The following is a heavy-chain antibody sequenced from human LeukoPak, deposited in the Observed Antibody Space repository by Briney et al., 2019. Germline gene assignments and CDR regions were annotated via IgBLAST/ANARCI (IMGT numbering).Heavy chain of an antibody. V-gene: IGHV1-2*03. Sequence: LGASVTVSCKASGYTFTGYYMHWVRQAPGQGLEGMGWINPKSGGTNYAQKFEGRGNITRDSAIRRAYMEMSRVRDEDTGVYYCARVNYLAGHEGWFDHWGQGTLVTVSS. CDR1: GYTFTGYY. CDR3: ARVNYLAGHEGWFDH. CDR2: INPKSGGT. D-gene: IGHD3-10*01. J-gene: IGHJ5*02.